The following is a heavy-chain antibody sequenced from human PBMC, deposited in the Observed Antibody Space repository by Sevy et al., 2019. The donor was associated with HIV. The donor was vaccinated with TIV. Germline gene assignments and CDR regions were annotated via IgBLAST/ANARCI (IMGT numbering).Heavy chain of an antibody. CDR1: GFIFSNFG. CDR3: VRAIAADGSF. CDR2: IWHDGTKK. J-gene: IGHJ4*02. D-gene: IGHD6-13*01. V-gene: IGHV3-33*01. Sequence: GGSLRLSCAASGFIFSNFGINWVRQAPGKGLEWVAIIWHDGTKKHYLESVKGRFTISRDNSKNTVYLQMNSLRVEDTALYYCVRAIAADGSFWGQGTLVTVSS.